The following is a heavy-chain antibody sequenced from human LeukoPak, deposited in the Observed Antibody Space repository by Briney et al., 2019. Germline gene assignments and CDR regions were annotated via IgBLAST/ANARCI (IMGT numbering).Heavy chain of an antibody. V-gene: IGHV1-18*01. CDR1: GYIFSHYG. D-gene: IGHD3-10*01. J-gene: IGHJ5*02. CDR2: ISGYNGDT. Sequence: ATVKVSCKASGYIFSHYGIPWVRQAPGQGLEWMGWISGYNGDTKSPQKFQGRVTMTTDTSTNTAYMELKSLRSDDTAIYYCARGSVSGNWFDPWGQGTLVTVSS. CDR3: ARGSVSGNWFDP.